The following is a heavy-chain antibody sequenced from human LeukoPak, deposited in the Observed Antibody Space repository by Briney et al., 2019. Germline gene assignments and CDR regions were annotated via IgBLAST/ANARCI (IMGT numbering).Heavy chain of an antibody. V-gene: IGHV3-15*01. Sequence: GGSLRLSCAASGFTFSNAWMSWVRQAPGKGLEWVGRIKSKTDGGTTDYAAPVKGRFAISRDDSKNTLYLQMNSLKTEDTAVYYCTTDPAAAGTREQGDWGQGTLVTVSS. CDR1: GFTFSNAW. CDR3: TTDPAAAGTREQGD. CDR2: IKSKTDGGTT. D-gene: IGHD6-13*01. J-gene: IGHJ4*02.